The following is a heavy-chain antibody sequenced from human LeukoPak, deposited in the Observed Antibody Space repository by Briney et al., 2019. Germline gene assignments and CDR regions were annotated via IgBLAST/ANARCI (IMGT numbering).Heavy chain of an antibody. Sequence: GGSLRLSCAASGFTFSSYWMSWVRQAPGKGLEWVANIKQDGSEKYYVDSVKGRFTISRDNAKNSLYLQMNSLRAEDTAVYYCARDGAGDYDFWSGPLDVWGKGTTVTVSS. J-gene: IGHJ6*04. CDR1: GFTFSSYW. V-gene: IGHV3-7*01. CDR3: ARDGAGDYDFWSGPLDV. CDR2: IKQDGSEK. D-gene: IGHD3-3*01.